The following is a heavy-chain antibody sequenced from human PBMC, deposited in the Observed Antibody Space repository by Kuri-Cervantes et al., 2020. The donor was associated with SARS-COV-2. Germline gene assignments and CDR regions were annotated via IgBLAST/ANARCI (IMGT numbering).Heavy chain of an antibody. CDR3: AKDIIAAAGMTIDY. J-gene: IGHJ4*02. CDR2: ISWNSGSI. D-gene: IGHD6-13*01. Sequence: SLKISCAASGFTFDDYDMHWVRQAPGKGLEWVSGISWNSGSIGYADSVKGRFTISRDNAKNSLYLQMNSLRAEDTALYYCAKDIIAAAGMTIDYWGQGTLVTVSS. V-gene: IGHV3-9*01. CDR1: GFTFDDYD.